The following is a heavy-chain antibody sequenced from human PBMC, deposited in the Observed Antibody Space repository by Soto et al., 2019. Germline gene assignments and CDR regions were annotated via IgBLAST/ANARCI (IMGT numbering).Heavy chain of an antibody. CDR3: ARGGDRDTHYYGMDV. D-gene: IGHD2-21*02. J-gene: IGHJ6*02. CDR2: INPNSGGT. V-gene: IGHV1-2*04. Sequence: ASVKVSCKASGYTFTGYYMHWVRQAPGQGLEWMGWINPNSGGTNYAQKFQGWVTMTRDTSISTAYMELSRLRSDDTAVYYCARGGDRDTHYYGMDVWGQGTTVTVSS. CDR1: GYTFTGYY.